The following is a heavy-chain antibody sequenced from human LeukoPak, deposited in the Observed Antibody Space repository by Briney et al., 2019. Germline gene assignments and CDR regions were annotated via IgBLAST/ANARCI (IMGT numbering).Heavy chain of an antibody. Sequence: GGSLRLSCAASGFTFSSYAMSWVRQAPGKGLEWVSAISGSGSSTYYADSVKGRFTISRDNSKNTLYLQMNSLRAEDTAVYYCARAKVRGVIIKSFDYWGQGTLVTVSS. V-gene: IGHV3-23*01. CDR1: GFTFSSYA. CDR2: ISGSGSST. J-gene: IGHJ4*02. CDR3: ARAKVRGVIIKSFDY. D-gene: IGHD3-10*01.